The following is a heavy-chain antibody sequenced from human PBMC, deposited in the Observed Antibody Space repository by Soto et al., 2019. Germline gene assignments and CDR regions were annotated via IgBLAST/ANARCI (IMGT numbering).Heavy chain of an antibody. D-gene: IGHD5-12*01. CDR1: GGSFSGYY. Sequence: SETLSLTCAVYGGSFSGYYWSWIRQPPGKGLEWIGEINHSGSTNYNPSLKSRVTISVDTSKNQFSLKLSSVTAADTAVYYCAYVDIDEDDYWGQGTLVTVSS. CDR2: INHSGST. J-gene: IGHJ4*02. CDR3: AYVDIDEDDY. V-gene: IGHV4-34*01.